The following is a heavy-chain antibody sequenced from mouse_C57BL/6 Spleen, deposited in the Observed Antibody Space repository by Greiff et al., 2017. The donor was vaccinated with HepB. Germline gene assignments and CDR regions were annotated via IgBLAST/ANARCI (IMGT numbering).Heavy chain of an antibody. CDR1: GYSITSGYY. CDR3: ARFDPWYFDV. V-gene: IGHV3-6*01. Sequence: EESGPGLVKPSQSLSLTCSVTGYSITSGYYWNWIRQFPGNKLEWMGYISYDGSNNYNPSLKNRISITRDTSKNQFFLKLNSVTTEDTATYYCARFDPWYFDVWGTGTTVTVSS. J-gene: IGHJ1*03. CDR2: ISYDGSN.